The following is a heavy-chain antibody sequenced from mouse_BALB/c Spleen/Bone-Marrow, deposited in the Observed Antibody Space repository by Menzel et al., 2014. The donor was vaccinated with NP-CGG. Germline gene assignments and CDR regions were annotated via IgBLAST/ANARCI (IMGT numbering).Heavy chain of an antibody. D-gene: IGHD2-14*01. J-gene: IGHJ3*01. V-gene: IGHV1-69*01. CDR1: GHTFTDYW. Sequence: VQLQQSGAELVMPGASVKMPCKASGHTFTDYWMHWVKQRPGQGLEWIGAIDTSDSYTSYNQKFKGKATLTVDESSSTAYMQLSSLTSEDSAVYYCARSDYRFDPLPYWGQGTLVTVSA. CDR3: ARSDYRFDPLPY. CDR2: IDTSDSYT.